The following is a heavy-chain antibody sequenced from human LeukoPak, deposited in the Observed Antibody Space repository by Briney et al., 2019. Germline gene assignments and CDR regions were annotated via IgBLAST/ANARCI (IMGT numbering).Heavy chain of an antibody. CDR2: IYHSGST. CDR1: GGSISSSNW. V-gene: IGHV4-4*02. D-gene: IGHD5-18*01. J-gene: IGHJ6*03. CDR3: ARDVSYGSEPYYYYYYYMDV. Sequence: SETLSLTCAVSGGSISSSNWWSWVRQPPGKGLEWIGEIYHSGSTNYNPSLKSRVTISVDKSKNQFSLKLSSVTAADTAVYYCARDVSYGSEPYYYYYYYMDVWGKGTTVTVSS.